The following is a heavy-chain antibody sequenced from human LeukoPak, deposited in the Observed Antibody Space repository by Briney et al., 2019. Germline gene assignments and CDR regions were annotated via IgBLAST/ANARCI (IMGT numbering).Heavy chain of an antibody. D-gene: IGHD2-15*01. J-gene: IGHJ4*02. Sequence: GGSLRLSCAASGFTFSSYWMSWVRQAPGKGLEWVANIKQDGSEKYYVDSVKGRFTISRDNAQNSLYLQMNSLRAEDTAVYYCARSLGYCNGGSCYPFDYWGQGTLVTVSS. CDR2: IKQDGSEK. CDR3: ARSLGYCNGGSCYPFDY. V-gene: IGHV3-7*01. CDR1: GFTFSSYW.